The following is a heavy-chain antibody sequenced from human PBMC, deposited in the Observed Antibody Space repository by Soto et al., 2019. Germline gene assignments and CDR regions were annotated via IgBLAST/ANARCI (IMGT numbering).Heavy chain of an antibody. CDR1: SGSISSSNW. CDR2: IYHSGST. V-gene: IGHV4-4*02. D-gene: IGHD3-3*01. Sequence: SETLSLTCAVSSGSISSSNWWSWVRQPPGKGLEWIGEIYHSGSTNYNPSLKSRVTISVDTSKNQFSLKLSSVTAADTAVYYCARGTSITIFGVVTQGGAFDIWGQGTMVT. CDR3: ARGTSITIFGVVTQGGAFDI. J-gene: IGHJ3*02.